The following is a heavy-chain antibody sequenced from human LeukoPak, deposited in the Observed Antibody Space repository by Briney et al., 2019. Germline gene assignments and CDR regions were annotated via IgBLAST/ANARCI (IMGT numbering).Heavy chain of an antibody. J-gene: IGHJ4*02. V-gene: IGHV4-34*01. CDR1: GGSFSGYY. Sequence: PSETLSLTCAVYGGSFSGYYWSWIRQPPGKGLEWIGEINHSGSTNYNPSLKSRITISVDTSKNQFSLKLSSVTAADTAVYYCARRPYSSSHYFDYWGQGTLVTVSS. D-gene: IGHD6-6*01. CDR2: INHSGST. CDR3: ARRPYSSSHYFDY.